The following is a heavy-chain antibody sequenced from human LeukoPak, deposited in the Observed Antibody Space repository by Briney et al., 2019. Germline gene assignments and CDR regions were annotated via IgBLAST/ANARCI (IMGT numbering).Heavy chain of an antibody. V-gene: IGHV3-23*01. J-gene: IGHJ4*02. CDR1: GFTFSTYG. D-gene: IGHD6-13*01. Sequence: PGGSLRLSCAASGFTFSTYGMSWARQAPGKGLEWVSAISGSGGSTYYADSVKGRFTISRDNSKNTLYLQMNSLRAEDTAIYYCAKAYGIAAAGAYFDYWGQGTLVTVSS. CDR3: AKAYGIAAAGAYFDY. CDR2: ISGSGGST.